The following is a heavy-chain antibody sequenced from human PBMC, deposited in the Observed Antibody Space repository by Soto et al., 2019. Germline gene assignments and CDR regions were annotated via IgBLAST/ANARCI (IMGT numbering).Heavy chain of an antibody. J-gene: IGHJ3*02. CDR2: ISSSSSYI. CDR3: ARAGTTFYAFDI. CDR1: GFTFSSYS. Sequence: PGGSLRLSCAASGFTFSSYSMNWVRQAPGKGLEWVSSISSSSSYIYYADSVKGRFTISRDNAKNSLYLQMNSLRAEDTAVYYCARAGTTFYAFDIWGQGTMVTVSS. V-gene: IGHV3-21*01. D-gene: IGHD1-7*01.